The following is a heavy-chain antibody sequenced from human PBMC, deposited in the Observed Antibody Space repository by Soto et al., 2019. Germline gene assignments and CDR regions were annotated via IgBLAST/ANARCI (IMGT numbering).Heavy chain of an antibody. CDR3: ARAQGSGFLVS. J-gene: IGHJ4*02. CDR1: GDSITTGDYY. V-gene: IGHV4-30-4*01. Sequence: PSETLSLTCTVLGDSITTGDYYWTWVRQSPGKGLEWIGYIYNSGSAHYNPSLKSRLTISVDTSKNQFSLKLSSVTAADTAVYYCARAQGSGFLVSWGQGTLVTVSS. CDR2: IYNSGSA. D-gene: IGHD3-10*01.